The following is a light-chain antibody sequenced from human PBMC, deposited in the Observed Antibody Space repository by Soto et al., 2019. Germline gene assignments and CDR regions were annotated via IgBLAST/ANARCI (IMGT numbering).Light chain of an antibody. J-gene: IGKJ3*01. CDR1: QSISGW. CDR3: QQYYAYPRT. CDR2: DAS. Sequence: DIQMTQSPSTLSASAGDRVTITCRASQSISGWLAWYQQKPGKAPKLLIYDASSVQSGVPSRFSGSGSGTEFTLVIGSLQSDDFATYYCQQYYAYPRTFGPGTKVDI. V-gene: IGKV1-5*01.